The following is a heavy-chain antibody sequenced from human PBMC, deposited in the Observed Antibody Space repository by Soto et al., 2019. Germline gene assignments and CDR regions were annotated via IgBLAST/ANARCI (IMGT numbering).Heavy chain of an antibody. V-gene: IGHV3-66*01. J-gene: IGHJ3*02. CDR1: GFIVSSSY. CDR2: IYSGGST. Sequence: PGGSLRLSCASSGFIVSSSYMSWVRQAPGKGLEWVSDIYSGGSTYYADSVKGRFTISRDNSKNTLFLQMNSLRAEDTAVYYCAKGLSGSYYVGAFDIWGQGTLVTVSS. D-gene: IGHD1-26*01. CDR3: AKGLSGSYYVGAFDI.